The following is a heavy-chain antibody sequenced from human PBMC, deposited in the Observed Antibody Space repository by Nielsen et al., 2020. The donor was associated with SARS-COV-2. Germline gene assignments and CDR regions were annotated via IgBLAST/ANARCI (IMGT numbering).Heavy chain of an antibody. D-gene: IGHD3-10*01. CDR1: GGSISSYY. CDR2: IYYSGNT. CDR3: ATYYFGSGSFDY. Sequence: SETLSLTCTVSGGSISSYYWSWIRQPPGKGLEWIGYIYYSGNTHYNPSLKSRVTISVDISNNQFSLKLSSVTAADTAVYYCATYYFGSGSFDYWGQGTLVTVSS. J-gene: IGHJ4*02. V-gene: IGHV4-59*01.